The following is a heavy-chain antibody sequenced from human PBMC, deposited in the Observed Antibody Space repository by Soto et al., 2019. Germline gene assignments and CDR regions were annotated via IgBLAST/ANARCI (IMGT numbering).Heavy chain of an antibody. Sequence: EVQLLESGGGLVQPGGSLRLSCTASGFTFSDHAMTWVRQAPGKGLEWVSGISGCGSGAYYADSVKGRFTVSRATSKNTLFLQMDSLRAEDTAVYYCAIDLWWYTHWGQGTLVTVSS. J-gene: IGHJ4*02. D-gene: IGHD2-15*01. CDR1: GFTFSDHA. CDR2: ISGCGSGA. V-gene: IGHV3-23*01. CDR3: AIDLWWYTH.